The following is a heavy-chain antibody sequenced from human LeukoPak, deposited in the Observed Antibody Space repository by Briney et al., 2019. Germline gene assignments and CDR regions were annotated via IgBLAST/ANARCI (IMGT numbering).Heavy chain of an antibody. CDR2: IKPNSGDT. D-gene: IGHD2-2*01. V-gene: IGHV1-2*02. CDR3: ASTLGSCTSSSCPDIDY. CDR1: GYTFTAYS. J-gene: IGHJ4*02. Sequence: ASVKVSCKASGYTFTAYSMHWVRQAPGQGLEWMGWIKPNSGDTNYAQKFQGRVTMTRDTSISAAYMELSRLRSDDTAVYYCASTLGSCTSSSCPDIDYWGQGTLVTVSS.